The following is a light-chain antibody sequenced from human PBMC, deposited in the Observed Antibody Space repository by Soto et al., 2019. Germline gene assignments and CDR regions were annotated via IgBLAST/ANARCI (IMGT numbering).Light chain of an antibody. J-gene: IGKJ2*01. V-gene: IGKV3-20*01. Sequence: DIVLTQSRGTLSFSPGERATLSCRASQIVTSKHLAWYQHRPGQAPRLLIYGASSRAAGIPDRFSGSGSGTDFTLTIKRLEPEDSAVYYCQQYGTSPYTFGQGARLDI. CDR1: QIVTSKH. CDR2: GAS. CDR3: QQYGTSPYT.